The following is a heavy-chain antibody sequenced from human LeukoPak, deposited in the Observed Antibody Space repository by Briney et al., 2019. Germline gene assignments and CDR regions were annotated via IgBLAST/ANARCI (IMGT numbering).Heavy chain of an antibody. Sequence: GGSLRLSCAASGFTFHNNGMSWVRQAPGKGLEWISSISGTSTFIYYADSVKGRFTVSRDNDKNSVFLQLSSLRAEDTAVYYCASEMATISRDAFDIWGQGTVVTVSS. CDR1: GFTFHNNG. D-gene: IGHD5-24*01. J-gene: IGHJ3*02. CDR3: ASEMATISRDAFDI. CDR2: ISGTSTFI. V-gene: IGHV3-21*01.